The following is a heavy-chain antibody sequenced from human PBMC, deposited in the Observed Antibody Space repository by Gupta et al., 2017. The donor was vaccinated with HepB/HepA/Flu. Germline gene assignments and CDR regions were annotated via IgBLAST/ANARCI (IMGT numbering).Heavy chain of an antibody. CDR3: ARKFIGIDP. CDR2: IYYSGST. CDR1: GGSISSYY. J-gene: IGHJ5*02. Sequence: QVQLQESVPGLVTPSETLSLPCTVSGGSISSYYWSWIRQPPGKGLEWIGYIYYSGSTNYNPSLKSRVTISVDTSKNQFSLKLSSVTAADTAVYYCARKFIGIDPWGQGTLVTVSS. D-gene: IGHD1-26*01. V-gene: IGHV4-59*01.